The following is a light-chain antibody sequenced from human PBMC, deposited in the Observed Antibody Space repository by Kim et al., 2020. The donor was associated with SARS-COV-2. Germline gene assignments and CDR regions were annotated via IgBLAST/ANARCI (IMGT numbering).Light chain of an antibody. CDR3: NSRDSRGNPVV. J-gene: IGLJ2*01. Sequence: SSELTQDPAVSVALGQTVRITCHGDSLRSYYASWYQQKPGQAPVLVIYGKNNRPSGIPDRFSGSSSGNTASLTITGAQAEDEADYYCNSRDSRGNPVVFG. CDR2: GKN. V-gene: IGLV3-19*01. CDR1: SLRSYY.